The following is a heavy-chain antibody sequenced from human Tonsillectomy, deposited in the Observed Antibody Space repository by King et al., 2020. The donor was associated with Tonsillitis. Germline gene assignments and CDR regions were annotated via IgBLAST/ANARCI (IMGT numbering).Heavy chain of an antibody. D-gene: IGHD3-22*01. J-gene: IGHJ1*01. CDR1: GGSISSGGYS. V-gene: IGHV4-30-4*07. CDR2: VYYSGST. CDR3: ARGSDYYDSSGVFQH. Sequence: QLQLQESGPGLVKPSQTLSLTCGVSGGSISSGGYSWSWIRQPPGKGLEWIGYVYYSGSTLYNPSLKSRVTISVDTSKNQFSLKLRSVTAADTAVYYCARGSDYYDSSGVFQHWGRGTLVTVSS.